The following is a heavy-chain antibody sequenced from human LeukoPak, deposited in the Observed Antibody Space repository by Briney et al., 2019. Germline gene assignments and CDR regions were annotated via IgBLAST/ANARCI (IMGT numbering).Heavy chain of an antibody. V-gene: IGHV1-46*01. CDR3: ATVPVRLTAILRYFDY. CDR1: GYTFTSYY. Sequence: GASVKVSCKASGYTFTSYYMHWVRQAPGQGLEWMGIINPSGGSTSYAQKFQGRVTMTRDTSTDTAYMELSSLRSEDTAVYYCATVPVRLTAILRYFDYWGQGTLVTVSS. D-gene: IGHD2-21*02. CDR2: INPSGGST. J-gene: IGHJ4*02.